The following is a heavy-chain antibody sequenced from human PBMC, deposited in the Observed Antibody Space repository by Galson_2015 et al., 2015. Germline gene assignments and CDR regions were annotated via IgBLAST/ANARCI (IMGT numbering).Heavy chain of an antibody. CDR3: AAGSLSTYHYYYYMDV. D-gene: IGHD2-2*01. Sequence: SLRLSCAASGFAFSSYSMNWVRQAPGKGLEWVSSISSSGSSIFYANSVKGPFTISRDNAKNSLYLQMNSLRAEDTAVYYCAAGSLSTYHYYYYMDVWGKGTTVTVSS. J-gene: IGHJ6*03. CDR1: GFAFSSYS. V-gene: IGHV3-21*04. CDR2: ISSSGSSI.